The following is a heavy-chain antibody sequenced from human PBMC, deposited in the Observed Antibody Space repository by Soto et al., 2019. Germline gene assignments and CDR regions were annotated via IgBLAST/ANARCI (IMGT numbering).Heavy chain of an antibody. Sequence: PSETLSLTCTVSGGSISSYYWSWIRQPPGKGLEWIGYIYYSGSTNYNPSLKSRVTISVDTSKDQFSLKLSSVTAADTAVYYCARHEGIAVAGTSPHFYYWGQGTLVTVSS. CDR1: GGSISSYY. CDR2: IYYSGST. CDR3: ARHEGIAVAGTSPHFYY. V-gene: IGHV4-59*08. D-gene: IGHD6-19*01. J-gene: IGHJ4*02.